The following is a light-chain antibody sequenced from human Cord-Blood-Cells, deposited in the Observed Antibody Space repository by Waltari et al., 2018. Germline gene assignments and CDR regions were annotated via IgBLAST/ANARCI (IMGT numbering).Light chain of an antibody. Sequence: IALPQSPGTLSLSQGERASLSCRASTSVSSSYIARYKQKPGQAPSLLIYGASSRATGIPDRFSGSVSGTDFTHTISRLEPEDFAVYYCQQYGSSPPLTFGGGTKVEIK. CDR2: GAS. V-gene: IGKV3-20*01. CDR1: TSVSSSY. CDR3: QQYGSSPPLT. J-gene: IGKJ4*01.